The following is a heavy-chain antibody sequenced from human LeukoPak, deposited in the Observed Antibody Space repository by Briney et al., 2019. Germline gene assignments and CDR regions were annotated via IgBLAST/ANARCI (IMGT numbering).Heavy chain of an antibody. CDR3: ARHSVIHYYDSSGYNWFDP. D-gene: IGHD3-22*01. Sequence: GESLKISCKGSGYSFTSYWIGWVRQMPGKGLEWMGIIYPGDSNTKYSPSFQAQVTISADKSISTAYLQWSSLKASDTAMYYCARHSVIHYYDSSGYNWFDPWGQGTLVTVSS. J-gene: IGHJ5*02. CDR1: GYSFTSYW. V-gene: IGHV5-51*01. CDR2: IYPGDSNT.